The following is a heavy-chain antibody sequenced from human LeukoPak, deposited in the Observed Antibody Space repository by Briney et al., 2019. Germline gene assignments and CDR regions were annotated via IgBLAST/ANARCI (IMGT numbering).Heavy chain of an antibody. V-gene: IGHV4-34*01. Sequence: SETLSLTCAVYGGSFSGYYWSWTRQPPGKGMEWIGEINHKGLEWIGEINRIGSTNYNPSLKSRVTISGDTSKNWLSLRLSSVTAADTAVYYCARVGSSGYLDYWGQGTLVTVSS. D-gene: IGHD3-22*01. J-gene: IGHJ4*02. CDR1: GGSFSGYY. CDR2: INRIGST. CDR3: ARVGSSGYLDY.